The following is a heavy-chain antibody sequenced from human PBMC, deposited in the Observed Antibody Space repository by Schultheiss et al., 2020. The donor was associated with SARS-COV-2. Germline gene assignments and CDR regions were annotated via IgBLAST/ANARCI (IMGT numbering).Heavy chain of an antibody. CDR3: ARRDPYSNYVDY. CDR1: GFTFSSYG. J-gene: IGHJ4*02. Sequence: GESLKISCAASGFTFSSYGMHWVRQAPGKGLEWVSVIYSGGSTYYADSVKGRFTISRDNSKNTLYLQMNSLRAEDTAVYYCARRDPYSNYVDYWGQGTLVTVSS. CDR2: IYSGGST. D-gene: IGHD4-11*01. V-gene: IGHV3-66*04.